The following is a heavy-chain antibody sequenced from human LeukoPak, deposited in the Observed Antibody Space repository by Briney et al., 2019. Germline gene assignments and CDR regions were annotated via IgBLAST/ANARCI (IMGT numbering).Heavy chain of an antibody. CDR2: INPNSGDT. CDR1: GYTFTGYY. J-gene: IGHJ4*02. CDR3: ARNPYYGSGSPPGGRY. D-gene: IGHD3-10*01. V-gene: IGHV1-2*02. Sequence: ASVKVSCKTSGYTFTGYYIHWVRQAPGQGLEWMGWINPNSGDTNYAQKFQGRVSMTGDTSISTAYMELSRLRSDDTAVYYCARNPYYGSGSPPGGRYWGQGTLVTVSS.